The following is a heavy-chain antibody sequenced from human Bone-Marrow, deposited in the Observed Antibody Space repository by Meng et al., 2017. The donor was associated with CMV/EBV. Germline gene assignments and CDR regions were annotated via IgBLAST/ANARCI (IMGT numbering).Heavy chain of an antibody. CDR3: TRGDTGDTPMGAY. D-gene: IGHD5-18*01. V-gene: IGHV3-73*01. CDR2: IRSKADNYAT. Sequence: SGFTFSGSAMHWVRQASGKGLEWVGSIRSKADNYATTYAASVKGRFTISRDDSKNTTYLQINSLKTEDTAVYYCTRGDTGDTPMGAYWGQGILVTVSS. J-gene: IGHJ4*02. CDR1: GFTFSGSA.